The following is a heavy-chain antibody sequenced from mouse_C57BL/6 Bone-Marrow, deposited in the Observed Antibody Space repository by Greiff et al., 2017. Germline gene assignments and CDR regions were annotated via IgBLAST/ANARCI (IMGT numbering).Heavy chain of an antibody. D-gene: IGHD1-1*01. V-gene: IGHV1-53*01. CDR3: ATSYYYGSNYWYFDV. CDR2: INPSNGGT. CDR1: GYTFTSYW. Sequence: QVQLKQPGTELVKPGASVKLSCKASGYTFTSYWMHWVKQRPGQGLEWIGNINPSNGGTNYNEKFKSKATLTVDKSSSTAYMQLSSLTSEDSAVYYCATSYYYGSNYWYFDVWGTGTTVTVSS. J-gene: IGHJ1*03.